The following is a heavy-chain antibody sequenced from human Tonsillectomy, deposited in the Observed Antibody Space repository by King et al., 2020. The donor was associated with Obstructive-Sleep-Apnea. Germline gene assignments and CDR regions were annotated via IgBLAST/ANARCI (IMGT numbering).Heavy chain of an antibody. J-gene: IGHJ5*02. CDR2: IFSNDEK. CDR3: ARMGSWYGGWFDP. V-gene: IGHV2-26*01. CDR1: GFSLSNARMG. Sequence: TLKESGPVLVKPTETLTLTCTVSGFSLSNARMGVSWIRQPPGKALEWLAHIFSNDEKSYSTSLKSRLTISKDTSKSQVVLTMTNMDPVDTATYYCARMGSWYGGWFDPWGQGTLVTVSS. D-gene: IGHD6-13*01.